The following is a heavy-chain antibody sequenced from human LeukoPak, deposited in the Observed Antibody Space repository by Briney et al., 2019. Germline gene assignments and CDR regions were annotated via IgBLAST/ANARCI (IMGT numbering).Heavy chain of an antibody. CDR3: AREFRSGSYYNALEDWFDP. CDR1: GGSISSSSYY. D-gene: IGHD3-10*01. CDR2: IYYSGST. Sequence: SETLSLTCTVSGGSISSSSYYWGWIRQPPGKGLEWIGSIYYSGSTYYNPSLKSRVTISVDTSKNQFSLKLSSVTAADTAVYYCAREFRSGSYYNALEDWFDPWGQGTLVTVSS. V-gene: IGHV4-39*07. J-gene: IGHJ5*02.